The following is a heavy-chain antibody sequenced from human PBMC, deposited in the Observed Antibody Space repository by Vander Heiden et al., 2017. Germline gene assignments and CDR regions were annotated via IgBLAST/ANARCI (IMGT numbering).Heavy chain of an antibody. V-gene: IGHV3-30-3*01. CDR2: ISYDGSNK. D-gene: IGHD6-13*01. CDR3: ASSSRQQLAPLEY. J-gene: IGHJ4*02. Sequence: QVQLVASGGVVVQPGRALRLSCAASGFTFSSYAMHWVRQAPGKGLEWVAVISYDGSNKYYADAVKGRFTISRDNSKNTLYLQMKSLRAEDTAVYYCASSSRQQLAPLEYWGQGTLVTVSS. CDR1: GFTFSSYA.